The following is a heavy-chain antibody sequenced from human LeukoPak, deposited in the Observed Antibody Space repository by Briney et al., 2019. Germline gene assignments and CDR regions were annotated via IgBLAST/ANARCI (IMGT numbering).Heavy chain of an antibody. J-gene: IGHJ5*02. Sequence: ASVKVSCKASGGTFSSYAISWVRQAPGQGLEWMGGIIPIFGTANYAQKFQGRVTITADESTSTAYMGLSSLRSEDTAVYYCARDIVVVPAAIPRSWFDPWGQGTLVTVSS. CDR2: IIPIFGTA. D-gene: IGHD2-2*01. CDR1: GGTFSSYA. V-gene: IGHV1-69*13. CDR3: ARDIVVVPAAIPRSWFDP.